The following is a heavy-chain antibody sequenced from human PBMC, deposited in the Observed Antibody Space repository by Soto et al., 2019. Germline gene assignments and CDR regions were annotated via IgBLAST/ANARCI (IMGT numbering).Heavy chain of an antibody. V-gene: IGHV3-30*18. CDR2: ISYDGSNK. J-gene: IGHJ6*02. CDR3: AKEACFGEFNYGMDV. D-gene: IGHD3-10*01. CDR1: GFTFSSYG. Sequence: GGSLRLSCAASGFTFSSYGMHWVRQAPGKGLEWVAVISYDGSNKYYADSVKGRFTISRDNSKNTLYLQMNSLRAEDTAVYYCAKEACFGEFNYGMDVWDQGTTVTVSS.